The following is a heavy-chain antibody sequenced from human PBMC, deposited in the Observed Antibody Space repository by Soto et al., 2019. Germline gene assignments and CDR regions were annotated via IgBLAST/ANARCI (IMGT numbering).Heavy chain of an antibody. D-gene: IGHD3-16*02. J-gene: IGHJ4*02. CDR3: ARRVDYVWGSYRCSPYFDY. V-gene: IGHV4-59*08. CDR1: GGSISSYY. CDR2: IYYSGST. Sequence: SETMSLTCTVAGGSISSYYWSWIRQPPGKGLEWIGYIYYSGSTNYNPSLKSRVTISVDTSKNQFSLKLSSVTAADTAVYYCARRVDYVWGSYRCSPYFDYWGQGTLVTVSS.